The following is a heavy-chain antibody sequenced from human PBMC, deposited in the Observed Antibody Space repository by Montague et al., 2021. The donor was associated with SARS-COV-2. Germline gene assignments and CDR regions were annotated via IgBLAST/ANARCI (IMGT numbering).Heavy chain of an antibody. CDR3: ARDRETTTDKFYGMDV. D-gene: IGHD1-1*01. J-gene: IGHJ6*02. CDR2: IYYNGYT. CDR1: GGSISTYY. Sequence: SETLSLTCTVSGGSISTYYWNWIRQPPGKGLEWIGYIYYNGYTAYNPSLKSRVTISVDTSKNQFPLKLTSVTAADTAVYYCARDRETTTDKFYGMDVWGQGTTVTVSS. V-gene: IGHV4-59*01.